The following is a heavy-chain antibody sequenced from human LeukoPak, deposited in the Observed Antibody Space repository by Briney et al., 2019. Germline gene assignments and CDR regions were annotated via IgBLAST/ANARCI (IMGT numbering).Heavy chain of an antibody. Sequence: GGSLRLSCAASGFTFSSYWMTWVRQAPGKGLEWVANMNLDGREKYYVDSVKGRFTLSRDNAKNSLYLQMNSLTAEDTAVYYCARDDGFSSYSYWGQGALVTVSS. D-gene: IGHD3/OR15-3a*01. V-gene: IGHV3-7*01. CDR2: MNLDGREK. CDR3: ARDDGFSSYSY. J-gene: IGHJ4*02. CDR1: GFTFSSYW.